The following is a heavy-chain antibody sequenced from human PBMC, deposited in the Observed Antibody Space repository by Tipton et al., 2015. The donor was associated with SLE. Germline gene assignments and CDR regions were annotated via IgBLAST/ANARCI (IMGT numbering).Heavy chain of an antibody. CDR2: IHHSGSS. CDR1: GGSISSYY. Sequence: TLSLTCTVSGGSISSYYWSWIRQPPGKGLEWIGYIHHSGSSHYNPSLKSRVSMSVDLSKNQFSLRLGSVTAADTAVYYCARDLGTAAGYYYGIDVWGQGTTVTVSS. J-gene: IGHJ6*02. D-gene: IGHD2-21*02. CDR3: ARDLGTAAGYYYGIDV. V-gene: IGHV4-59*12.